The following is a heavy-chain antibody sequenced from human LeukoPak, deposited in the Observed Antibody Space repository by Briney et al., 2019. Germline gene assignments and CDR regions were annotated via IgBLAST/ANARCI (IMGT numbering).Heavy chain of an antibody. CDR3: ARERAVGATTSWFDP. Sequence: ASVKVSCKASGYTFTGYYMHWVRQAPGQGLEWMGWINTGNGNTKYSQKFQGRVTFTKDTSASTASMELSSLRSEDTAMYYCARERAVGATTSWFDPWGQGTLVTVSS. J-gene: IGHJ5*02. V-gene: IGHV1-3*04. D-gene: IGHD1-26*01. CDR2: INTGNGNT. CDR1: GYTFTGYY.